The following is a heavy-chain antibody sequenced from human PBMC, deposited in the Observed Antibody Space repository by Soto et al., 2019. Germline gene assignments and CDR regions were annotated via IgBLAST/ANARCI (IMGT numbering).Heavy chain of an antibody. J-gene: IGHJ4*02. D-gene: IGHD2-21*02. Sequence: QVQLVQSGAEVKKPGASVKVSCKASGDTFTDYYIHWVRQAPGQGLEWMGTVNPSGGHTTYAQHFLGRMTMTRDTSTSTRYMELTSLTSEDTAVYYCARGGHVVVGTAAWDYWGQGTLVTVSS. CDR2: VNPSGGHT. CDR1: GDTFTDYY. V-gene: IGHV1-46*01. CDR3: ARGGHVVVGTAAWDY.